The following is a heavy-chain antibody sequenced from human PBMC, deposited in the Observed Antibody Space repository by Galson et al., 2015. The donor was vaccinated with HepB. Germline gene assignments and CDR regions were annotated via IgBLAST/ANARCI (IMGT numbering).Heavy chain of an antibody. D-gene: IGHD3-3*01. Sequence: SLRLSCAASGFTFNGNAMHWVRQAPGKGLEWVAVISSDGNNKYYGDSVKGRFTISRDNSKNTLSLQMNSLRAEDTAVYYCAKDQRFSYYYGLDVWGQGTTVTVSS. CDR1: GFTFNGNA. CDR3: AKDQRFSYYYGLDV. V-gene: IGHV3-30*18. J-gene: IGHJ6*02. CDR2: ISSDGNNK.